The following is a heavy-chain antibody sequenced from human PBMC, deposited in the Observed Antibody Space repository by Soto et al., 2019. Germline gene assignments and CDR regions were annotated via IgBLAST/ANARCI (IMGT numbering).Heavy chain of an antibody. J-gene: IGHJ6*02. CDR1: GFTFDGYA. V-gene: IGHV3-9*01. CDR3: ARPILTGYWDYYYGMDV. D-gene: IGHD3-9*01. Sequence: GGSMRLSCAASGFTFDGYAMHWVRQAPGKGLEWVSGITWNGGSIYYADSVKGRFTISRDNSKNTLYLQMNSLRAEDTAVYYCARPILTGYWDYYYGMDVWGQGTTVTVSS. CDR2: ITWNGGSI.